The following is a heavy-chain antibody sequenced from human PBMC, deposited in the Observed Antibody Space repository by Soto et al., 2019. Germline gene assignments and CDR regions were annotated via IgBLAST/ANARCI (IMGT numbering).Heavy chain of an antibody. CDR1: GFTVSSNY. CDR3: ARGEVAALPDY. D-gene: IGHD2-15*01. V-gene: IGHV3-66*01. J-gene: IGHJ4*02. CDR2: IYSGGST. Sequence: EVQLVESGGGLVQPGGSLRLSCAASGFTVSSNYMSWVRQAPGKGLEWVSVIYSGGSTYYADSVKGRFTISRDNPKNTLYLQMNSLRAEDTAVYYCARGEVAALPDYWGQGTLVTVSS.